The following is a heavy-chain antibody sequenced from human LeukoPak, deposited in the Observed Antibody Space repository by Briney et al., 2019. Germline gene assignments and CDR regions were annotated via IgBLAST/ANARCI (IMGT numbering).Heavy chain of an antibody. CDR1: GASITSGNYY. J-gene: IGHJ3*02. V-gene: IGHV4-61*02. D-gene: IGHD3-10*01. CDR2: IHTSGST. CDR3: ARDGVLLWFGDNDAFDI. Sequence: PSETLSLTCTVSGASITSGNYYWSWVRQPAGKGLEWIGRIHTSGSTNCNPSLKSRVTISLDTSKNQFSLNVTSVTAADTAIYYCARDGVLLWFGDNDAFDIRGQGTMVTVSS.